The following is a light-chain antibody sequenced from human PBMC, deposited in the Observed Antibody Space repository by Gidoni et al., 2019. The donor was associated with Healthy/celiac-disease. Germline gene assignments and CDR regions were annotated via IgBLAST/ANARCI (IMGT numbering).Light chain of an antibody. CDR1: QSFSSN. V-gene: IGKV3-15*01. Sequence: ETVMTQSPSTLSVSPGERATLSCRSSQSFSSNLAWYQQKPGQAPRLLIYGASTRATGIPARFSGSGSGTEFTLTISSLQSEDFAVYYCKQYNNWPRTFGQGTKVEIK. CDR2: GAS. CDR3: KQYNNWPRT. J-gene: IGKJ1*01.